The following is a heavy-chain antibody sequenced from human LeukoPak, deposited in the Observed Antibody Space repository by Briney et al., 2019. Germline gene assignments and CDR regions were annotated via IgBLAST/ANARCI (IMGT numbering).Heavy chain of an antibody. CDR3: ARDPGDAFDI. CDR2: ISSSGGYII. V-gene: IGHV3-11*01. J-gene: IGHJ3*02. Sequence: GGSLGLSCAVSGFTFSDYWMTWVRQAPGKGLEWISCISSSGGYIIYYADSVKGRFTISRDDAKNSLYLQMSSLRAEDTAVYYCARDPGDAFDIWGQGTTVTVSS. CDR1: GFTFSDYW.